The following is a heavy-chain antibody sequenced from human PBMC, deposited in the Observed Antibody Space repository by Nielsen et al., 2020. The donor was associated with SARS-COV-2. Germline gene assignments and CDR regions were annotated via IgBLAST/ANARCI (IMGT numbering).Heavy chain of an antibody. CDR3: ARRSYYDIFPFDY. CDR2: IYYSGTT. CDR1: GGSVSSTIFY. D-gene: IGHD3-9*01. V-gene: IGHV4-39*01. Sequence: GSLRLSCTVSGGSVSSTIFYWGWIRQSPGKGLEWIGTIYYSGTTYYNPSLESRVTISVDKSTNQFSLKLSSVTAADTAVYYCARRSYYDIFPFDYRGQGTVVTVSS. J-gene: IGHJ4*02.